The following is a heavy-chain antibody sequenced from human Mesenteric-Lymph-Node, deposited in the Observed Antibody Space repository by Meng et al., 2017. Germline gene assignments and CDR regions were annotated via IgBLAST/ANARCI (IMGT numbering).Heavy chain of an antibody. D-gene: IGHD6-19*01. CDR1: GFTFSNSA. CDR3: ARDGRYSSGWYGVFEY. J-gene: IGHJ4*02. Sequence: GESLKISCAASGFTFSNSAMNWVRQAPGKGLEWVSSISSSSSYIYYADSVKGRFTLSRDNSKNTVDLQMSSLRVEDSALYYCARDGRYSSGWYGVFEYWGQGALVTVSS. V-gene: IGHV3-21*01. CDR2: ISSSSSYI.